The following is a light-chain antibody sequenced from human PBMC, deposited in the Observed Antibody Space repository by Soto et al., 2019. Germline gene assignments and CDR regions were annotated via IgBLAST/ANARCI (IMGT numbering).Light chain of an antibody. CDR2: GAS. V-gene: IGKV3-20*01. Sequence: EIVLTQSPGTLSLSPGERATLSCRASQSVSSSYLAWYQQKPGQAPRLLIYGASSRATGIPDRFSGSGSGTDFTLTISRLEPEVFEVYYCQQYGSSPGYTFGQGTKLEIK. CDR3: QQYGSSPGYT. CDR1: QSVSSSY. J-gene: IGKJ2*01.